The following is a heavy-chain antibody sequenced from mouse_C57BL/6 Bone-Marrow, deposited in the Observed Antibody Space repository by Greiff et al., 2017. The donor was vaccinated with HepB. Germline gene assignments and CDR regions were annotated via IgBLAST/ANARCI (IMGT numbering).Heavy chain of an antibody. CDR2: ISDGGSYT. CDR1: GFTFSSYA. Sequence: DVHLVESGGGLVKPGGSLKLSCAASGFTFSSYAMSWVRQTPEKRLEWVATISDGGSYTYYPDNVKGRFTISRDNAKNNLYLQMSHLKSEDTAMYYCARDYYSKGDYWGQGTTLTVSS. V-gene: IGHV5-4*01. J-gene: IGHJ2*01. CDR3: ARDYYSKGDY. D-gene: IGHD2-5*01.